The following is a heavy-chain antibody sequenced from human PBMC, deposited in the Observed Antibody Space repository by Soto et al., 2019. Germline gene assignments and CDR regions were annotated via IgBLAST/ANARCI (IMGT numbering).Heavy chain of an antibody. CDR3: AKSRARITMIVVGKPGGYFDY. CDR2: ISGSGGST. D-gene: IGHD3-22*01. Sequence: GGSLRLSCAASGFTFSSYAMSWVRQAPGKGLEWVSAISGSGGSTYYADSVKGRFTISRDNSKNTLYLQMNSLRAEDTAVYYCAKSRARITMIVVGKPGGYFDYWGQGTLVTVSS. V-gene: IGHV3-23*01. J-gene: IGHJ4*02. CDR1: GFTFSSYA.